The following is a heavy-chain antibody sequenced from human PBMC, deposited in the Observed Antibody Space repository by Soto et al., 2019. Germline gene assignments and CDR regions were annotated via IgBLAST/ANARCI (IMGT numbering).Heavy chain of an antibody. J-gene: IGHJ6*02. CDR1: GFSLSASW. CDR2: IKQDGSYK. CDR3: ARDSNHLYNEYYDFWSGLYYYYYGMDV. D-gene: IGHD3-3*01. Sequence: GGSLRLSCAASGFSLSASWMAWVRQAPGKGLEWVAAIKQDGSYKNYVDSVKGRVTISRDNAKNSLYLQMNSLRAEDTAVYYCARDSNHLYNEYYDFWSGLYYYYYGMDVWGQGTTVTVSS. V-gene: IGHV3-7*01.